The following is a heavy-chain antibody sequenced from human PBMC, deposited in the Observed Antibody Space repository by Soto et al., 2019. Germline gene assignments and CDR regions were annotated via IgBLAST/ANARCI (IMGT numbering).Heavy chain of an antibody. D-gene: IGHD6-13*01. J-gene: IGHJ4*02. CDR1: GFTVSSNY. CDR3: ARVKSSWRYYFVY. Sequence: EVQMVESGGGLVQPGGSLRLSCAASGFTVSSNYMSWVRQAPGKGLEWVSVVYSGSSTYYADSVKGRFTISRDNSKNKLYLQMSTLRAESTAVYYCARVKSSWRYYFVYWGQGTLVTVSS. CDR2: VYSGSST. V-gene: IGHV3-66*01.